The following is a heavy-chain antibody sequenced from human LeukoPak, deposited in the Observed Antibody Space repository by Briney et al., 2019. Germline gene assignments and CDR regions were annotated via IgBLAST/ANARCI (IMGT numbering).Heavy chain of an antibody. CDR2: ISPYNGNT. CDR1: GYTFTNYA. CDR3: AITSARGTYRFLDY. D-gene: IGHD3-16*02. V-gene: IGHV1-18*01. Sequence: ASVKVSCKASGYTFTNYAITWVRQAPGQGLEWMGWISPYNGNTKFAQNLQGRVTMTTDTATSTAYMELRDLRSDDTAMYYCAITSARGTYRFLDYWGQGTLVTVSS. J-gene: IGHJ4*02.